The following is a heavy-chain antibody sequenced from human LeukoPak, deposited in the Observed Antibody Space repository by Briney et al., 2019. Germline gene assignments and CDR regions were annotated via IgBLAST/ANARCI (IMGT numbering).Heavy chain of an antibody. Sequence: GGSLRLSCAASGFTLSDHFMDWVRQAPGKGLEWVGRSRNKANSYTTVYAASVKGRFTISRDDSANSLYLQMNSLEVEDTAVYFCARGHNSFDIWGQGTMVTVSS. D-gene: IGHD2/OR15-2a*01. J-gene: IGHJ3*02. CDR3: ARGHNSFDI. CDR2: SRNKANSYTT. CDR1: GFTLSDHF. V-gene: IGHV3-72*01.